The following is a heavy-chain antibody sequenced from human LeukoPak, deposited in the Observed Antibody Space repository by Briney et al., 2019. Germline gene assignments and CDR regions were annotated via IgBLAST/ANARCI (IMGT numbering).Heavy chain of an antibody. Sequence: GGSLRLSCAASGFTLSSYGMHWVRQAPGKGLEWAAVISYDGSNKYYADSVKGRFTISRDNSKNTLYLQMNSLRAEDTAVYYCAKDSGGYTYVFDYWGEGTLVTVSS. D-gene: IGHD5-18*01. CDR3: AKDSGGYTYVFDY. V-gene: IGHV3-30*18. CDR1: GFTLSSYG. J-gene: IGHJ4*02. CDR2: ISYDGSNK.